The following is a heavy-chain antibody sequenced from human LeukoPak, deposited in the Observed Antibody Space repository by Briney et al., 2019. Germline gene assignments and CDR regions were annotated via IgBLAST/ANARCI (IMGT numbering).Heavy chain of an antibody. J-gene: IGHJ4*02. CDR1: GFTFSSYA. V-gene: IGHV3-33*08. CDR3: ARDPNYYDSSGYYPFDY. Sequence: GGSLRLSCAASGFTFSSYAMSWVRQAPGKGLEWVAVIWYDGSNKYYADSVKGRFTISRDNSKNTLYLQMNSLRAEDTAVYYCARDPNYYDSSGYYPFDYWGQGTPVTVSS. CDR2: IWYDGSNK. D-gene: IGHD3-22*01.